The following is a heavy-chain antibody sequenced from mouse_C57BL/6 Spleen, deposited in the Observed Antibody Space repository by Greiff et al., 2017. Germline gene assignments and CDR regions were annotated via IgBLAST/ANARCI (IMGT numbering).Heavy chain of an antibody. CDR2: INTSSGGT. D-gene: IGHD4-1*01. Sequence: VQLLQPGAELVKPGASVKLSCTASGYTFTSYWMTWVKQRPGRGLEWIGRINTSSGGTKYNEKFKSKVTLAVDKPYSTAYMQLSRLTSEDSAVYYCALAGTTYFDYWGQGTTLTVSS. J-gene: IGHJ2*01. CDR1: GYTFTSYW. CDR3: ALAGTTYFDY. V-gene: IGHV1-72*01.